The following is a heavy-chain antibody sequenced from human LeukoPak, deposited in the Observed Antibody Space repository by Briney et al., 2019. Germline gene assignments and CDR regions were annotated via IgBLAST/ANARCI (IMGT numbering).Heavy chain of an antibody. J-gene: IGHJ4*02. CDR2: INHSGST. V-gene: IGHV4-34*01. CDR3: ATYIGDTYRYFDY. CDR1: GESFSGYY. D-gene: IGHD2-21*01. Sequence: SETLSLTCAVYGESFSGYYWNWIRQSPGKGLEWIGEINHSGSTNYNPSLKSRVTILIDTSKNQFSLKLNSVTAADRAVYYCATYIGDTYRYFDYWGQGALVTVSS.